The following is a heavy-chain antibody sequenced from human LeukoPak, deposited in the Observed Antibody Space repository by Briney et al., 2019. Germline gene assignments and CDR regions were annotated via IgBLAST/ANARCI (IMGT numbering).Heavy chain of an antibody. Sequence: SVKVSCKASGGTFSSYAISWVRQAPGQGLEWMGGIIPIFGTATYAQKFQGRVTITADKSTSTAYMELSSLRSEDTAVYYCARARESYDFWSGYFNWFDPWGQGTLVTVSS. D-gene: IGHD3-3*01. J-gene: IGHJ5*02. V-gene: IGHV1-69*06. CDR2: IIPIFGTA. CDR1: GGTFSSYA. CDR3: ARARESYDFWSGYFNWFDP.